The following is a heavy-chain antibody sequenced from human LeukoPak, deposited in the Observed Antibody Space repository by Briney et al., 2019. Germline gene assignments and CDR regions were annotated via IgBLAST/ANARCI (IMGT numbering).Heavy chain of an antibody. CDR1: GGSFSGYY. J-gene: IGHJ4*02. V-gene: IGHV4-34*01. D-gene: IGHD5-24*01. CDR2: INHSGST. CDR3: ARLRDGYNEGYYYFDY. Sequence: SETLSLTCAVYGGSFSGYYWSWIRQPPGKGLEWIGEINHSGSTNYNPSLKSRVTISVDTSKNRFSLKLSSVTAADTAVYYCARLRDGYNEGYYYFDYWGQGTLVTVSS.